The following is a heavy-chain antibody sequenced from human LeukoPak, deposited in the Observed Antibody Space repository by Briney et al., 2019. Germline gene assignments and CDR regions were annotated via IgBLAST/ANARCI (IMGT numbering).Heavy chain of an antibody. V-gene: IGHV4-59*08. Sequence: PSETLSLTCTVSGGSISSYYWSRIRQPPGKGLEWIGYIYYSGSTNYNPSLKSRVTISLDTSKNQFSLKMNPVTAADTAVYYCARMGNPATVTADYWGQGTLVTVSS. J-gene: IGHJ4*02. CDR1: GGSISSYY. CDR3: ARMGNPATVTADY. D-gene: IGHD4-17*01. CDR2: IYYSGST.